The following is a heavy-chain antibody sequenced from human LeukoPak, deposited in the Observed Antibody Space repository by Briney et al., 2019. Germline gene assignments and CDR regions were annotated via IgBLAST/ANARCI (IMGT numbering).Heavy chain of an antibody. CDR3: ARGSIYYDSSGYYLDY. J-gene: IGHJ4*02. Sequence: SETLSLTCSVSGGSISSGSYCWSWIRQPAGKGLEWIWRLCDSESTDYNPSLKSRVTISVDTSKNQFSLKLSSVTAADTAVYYCARGSIYYDSSGYYLDYWGQGTLVTVSS. V-gene: IGHV4-61*10. CDR1: GGSISSGSYC. D-gene: IGHD3-22*01. CDR2: LCDSEST.